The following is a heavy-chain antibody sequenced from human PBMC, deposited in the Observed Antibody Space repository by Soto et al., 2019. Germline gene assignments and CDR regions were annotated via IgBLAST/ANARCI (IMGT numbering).Heavy chain of an antibody. V-gene: IGHV4-59*01. CDR2: IYYSGVT. Sequence: QGQLQESGPGRVKHSETLSLTCTVSGDSISTYNWGWIRQPPGKGLEWIGCIYYSGVTNYNPSLMSRITISVDTPTNQLSLKLNSETSADTAVYYWARVAADIASWLDPWGQGTLVTVSS. CDR3: ARVAADIASWLDP. D-gene: IGHD5-12*01. J-gene: IGHJ5*02. CDR1: GDSISTYN.